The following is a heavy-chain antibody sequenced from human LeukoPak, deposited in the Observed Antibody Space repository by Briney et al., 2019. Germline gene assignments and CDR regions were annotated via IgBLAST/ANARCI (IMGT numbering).Heavy chain of an antibody. D-gene: IGHD2-15*01. V-gene: IGHV3-43*01. J-gene: IGHJ4*02. CDR3: AKTSLGYCSGGSCGFDY. CDR1: GFTFDDYT. Sequence: GGSLRLSCAASGFTFDDYTMHWVRQAPGKGLEWVSLISWDGGSTYYADSVKGRSTISRDNSKNSLYLQMNSLRTEDTALYYCAKTSLGYCSGGSCGFDYWGQGTLVTVSS. CDR2: ISWDGGST.